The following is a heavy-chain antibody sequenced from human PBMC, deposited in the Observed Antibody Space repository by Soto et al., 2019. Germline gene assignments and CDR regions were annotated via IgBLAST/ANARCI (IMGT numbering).Heavy chain of an antibody. CDR1: GGSISSSF. CDR2: ISYSGST. Sequence: SETLSLTCSVSGGSISSSFWSWIRQPPGKELEWIGYISYSGSTTYNPSLKSRITLSVDTSKNQFSLRVASVAAADTAVYYCARGHRAMEYYYYYGMDVWGQGTTVTVSS. CDR3: ARGHRAMEYYYYYGMDV. D-gene: IGHD5-18*01. V-gene: IGHV4-59*01. J-gene: IGHJ6*02.